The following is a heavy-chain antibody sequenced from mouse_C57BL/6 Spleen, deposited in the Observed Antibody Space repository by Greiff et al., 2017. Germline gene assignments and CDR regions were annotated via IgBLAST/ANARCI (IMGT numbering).Heavy chain of an antibody. CDR2: IDPSDSYT. V-gene: IGHV1-50*01. Sequence: QVQLQQPGAELVKPGASVKLSCKASGYTFTSYWMQWVKQRPGQGLEWIGEIDPSDSYTNYHQKFKGKATLTVDTSSSTAYMQLSSLTSEDSAVDYCARSRPPMDYWGQGTSVTVSS. D-gene: IGHD6-1*01. CDR1: GYTFTSYW. CDR3: ARSRPPMDY. J-gene: IGHJ4*01.